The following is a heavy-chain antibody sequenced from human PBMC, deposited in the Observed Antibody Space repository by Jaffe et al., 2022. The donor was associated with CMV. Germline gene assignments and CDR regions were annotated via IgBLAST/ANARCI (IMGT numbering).Heavy chain of an antibody. V-gene: IGHV3-33*01. CDR2: IWYDGSNK. CDR1: GFTFSSYG. D-gene: IGHD3-10*01. Sequence: QVQLVESGGGVVQPGRSLRLSCAASGFTFSSYGMHWVRQAPGKGLEWVAVIWYDGSNKYYADSVKGRFTISRDNSKNTLYLQMNSLRAEDTAVYYCARDLHPYGSGSGMDVWGQGTTVTVSS. J-gene: IGHJ6*02. CDR3: ARDLHPYGSGSGMDV.